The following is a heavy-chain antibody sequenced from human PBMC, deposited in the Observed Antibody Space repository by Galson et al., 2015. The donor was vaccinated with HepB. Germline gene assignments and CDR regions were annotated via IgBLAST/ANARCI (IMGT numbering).Heavy chain of an antibody. V-gene: IGHV3-30-3*01. D-gene: IGHD6-19*01. Sequence: SLRLSCAASGFTFSSYAMHWVRQAPGKGLEWVAVISYDGSNKYYADSVKGRFTISRDNSKNTLYLQMNSLRAEDTAVYYCARDVAGSSGWYSEGFDYWGQGTLVTVSS. J-gene: IGHJ4*02. CDR1: GFTFSSYA. CDR2: ISYDGSNK. CDR3: ARDVAGSSGWYSEGFDY.